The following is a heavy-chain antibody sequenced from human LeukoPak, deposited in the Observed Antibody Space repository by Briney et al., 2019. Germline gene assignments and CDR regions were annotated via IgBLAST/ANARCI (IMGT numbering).Heavy chain of an antibody. J-gene: IGHJ4*02. CDR2: IYYSGST. Sequence: SETLSLTCTVSGGSISSSSYYWGWIRQPPGKGLEWIESIYYSGSTYYNPSLKSRVTISVDTSKNQFSLKLSSVTAADTAVYYCARQGMVRGVGYWGQGTLVTVSS. D-gene: IGHD3-10*01. CDR3: ARQGMVRGVGY. V-gene: IGHV4-39*01. CDR1: GGSISSSSYY.